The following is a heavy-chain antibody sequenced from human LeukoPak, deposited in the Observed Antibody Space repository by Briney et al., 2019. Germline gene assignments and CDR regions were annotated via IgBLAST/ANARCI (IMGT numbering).Heavy chain of an antibody. CDR3: ARDRSGSPGD. J-gene: IGHJ4*02. D-gene: IGHD1-26*01. CDR2: ISAYNGNT. V-gene: IGHV1-18*01. Sequence: GASVKVSCKASGYTFTTYDMTWVRQATGQGLEWMGWISAYNGNTNYAQKLQGRVTMTTDTSTSTAYMELRSLRSDDTAVYYCARDRSGSPGDWGQGTLVTVSS. CDR1: GYTFTTYD.